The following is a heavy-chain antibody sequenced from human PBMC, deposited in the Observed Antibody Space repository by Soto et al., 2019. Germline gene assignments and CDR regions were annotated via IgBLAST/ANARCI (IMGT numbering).Heavy chain of an antibody. J-gene: IGHJ5*02. Sequence: ASVKVSCKVSGYTFTSYYMHWVRQAPGQGLEWMGIINPSGGSTSYAPKFQGRVTMTRDTTTSTVYMELSSRRSEDPAVYYCAREEKYYDFGTGSRDWFDPWGQGPLVTVSS. CDR3: AREEKYYDFGTGSRDWFDP. CDR2: INPSGGST. CDR1: GYTFTSYY. D-gene: IGHD3-3*01. V-gene: IGHV1-46*03.